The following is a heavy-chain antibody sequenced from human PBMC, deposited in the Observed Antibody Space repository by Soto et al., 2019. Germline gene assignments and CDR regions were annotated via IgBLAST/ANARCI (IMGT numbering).Heavy chain of an antibody. CDR2: ISGSGDYS. J-gene: IGHJ4*02. CDR3: AKDRAPGGRVVTAIDY. V-gene: IGHV3-23*01. CDR1: GFTFSNYA. D-gene: IGHD3-16*01. Sequence: EVQLLESGGALVQPGGSLRLSCAASGFTFSNYAMAWVRQTPGKGLEWVSFISGSGDYSDSADSVRGRFTISRDNSKNTLFLQISRPRAEGTAVYYCAKDRAPGGRVVTAIDYWGQGTLVTVSS.